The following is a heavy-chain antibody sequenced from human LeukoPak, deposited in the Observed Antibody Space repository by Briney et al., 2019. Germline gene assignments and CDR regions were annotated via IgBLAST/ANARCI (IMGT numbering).Heavy chain of an antibody. CDR1: GGSISSYY. CDR3: ARRVAGSGPHNWFDP. CDR2: IYYSGST. J-gene: IGHJ5*02. Sequence: SETLSLTCTVSGGSISSYYWSWIRQPPGKGLEWIGYIYYSGSTNYNPSLKSRVTISVDTSKNQFSLKLSSVTAADTAVYYCARRVAGSGPHNWFDPWGQGTLVTVSS. V-gene: IGHV4-59*08. D-gene: IGHD1-14*01.